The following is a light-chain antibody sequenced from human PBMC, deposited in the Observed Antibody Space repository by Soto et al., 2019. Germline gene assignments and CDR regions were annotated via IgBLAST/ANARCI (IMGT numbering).Light chain of an antibody. V-gene: IGKV3-20*01. CDR2: GAS. CDR3: QQYGSSPPA. J-gene: IGKJ2*01. CDR1: QSVTSNS. Sequence: EIVLTQSPDTLSLSPGDRATLSCRASQSVTSNSLAWYQQKPGQAPRLLIYGASSRATGIPDRFSGSGSGTDFTLTVSRLEPEDFAVFYCQQYGSSPPAFGQGTKVEIK.